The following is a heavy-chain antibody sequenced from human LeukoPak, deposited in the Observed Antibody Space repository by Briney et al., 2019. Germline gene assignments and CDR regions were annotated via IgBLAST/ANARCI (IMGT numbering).Heavy chain of an antibody. Sequence: PSETLSLTCAVYGGSFSGYYWSWIRQPPGKGLEWIGEINHSGSTNYNPSLKSRVTISVDTSKNQFSLKLSSVTAADTAVYYCARRFLRYSSNWFDPWGQGTLVTVSS. CDR1: GGSFSGYY. J-gene: IGHJ5*02. V-gene: IGHV4-34*01. CDR3: ARRFLRYSSNWFDP. D-gene: IGHD6-19*01. CDR2: INHSGST.